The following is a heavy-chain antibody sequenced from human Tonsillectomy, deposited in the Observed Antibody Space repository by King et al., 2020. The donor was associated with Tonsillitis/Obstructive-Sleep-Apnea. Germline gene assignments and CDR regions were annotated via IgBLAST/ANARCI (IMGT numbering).Heavy chain of an antibody. D-gene: IGHD3-22*01. V-gene: IGHV6-1*01. CDR1: GDSVSSNSAA. J-gene: IGHJ5*02. CDR2: TYYRSKWYN. Sequence: VQLQQSGPGLVKPSQTLSLTCAISGDSVSSNSAAWNWIRQSPSRGLEWLGRTYYRSKWYNDYAVSVKSRITINPDPSKNQFSLQLNSVTPEDTAVYYCARDYDYYDSSGYYHTWFDPWGQGTLVTVSS. CDR3: ARDYDYYDSSGYYHTWFDP.